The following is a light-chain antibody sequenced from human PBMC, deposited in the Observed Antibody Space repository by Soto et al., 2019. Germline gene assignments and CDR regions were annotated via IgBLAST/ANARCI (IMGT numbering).Light chain of an antibody. CDR3: SSYTSSSTYG. V-gene: IGLV2-14*01. Sequence: QSVLTQPASVSGSPGQSITISCTGTSGDVGGYNYVSWYQRHPGKAPKLMIYDVSNRPSGVSNRFSGSKSGNTASLTISGLQAEDEADYYCSSYTSSSTYGFGTGTKVTVL. J-gene: IGLJ1*01. CDR1: SGDVGGYNY. CDR2: DVS.